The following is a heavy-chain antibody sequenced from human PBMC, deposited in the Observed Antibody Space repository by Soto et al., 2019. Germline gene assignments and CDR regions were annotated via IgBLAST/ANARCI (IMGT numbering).Heavy chain of an antibody. V-gene: IGHV3-23*01. J-gene: IGHJ5*02. CDR3: AKEGTVGLRSTYRWFDP. CDR2: ISGSGGST. Sequence: GSLRLSCAASGFTFSSYAMSWVRQAPGKGLEWVSAISGSGGSTYYADSVKGRFTISRDNSKNTLYLQMNSLRAEDTAVYYCAKEGTVGLRSTYRWFDPWGQGTLVTVSS. CDR1: GFTFSSYA. D-gene: IGHD4-17*01.